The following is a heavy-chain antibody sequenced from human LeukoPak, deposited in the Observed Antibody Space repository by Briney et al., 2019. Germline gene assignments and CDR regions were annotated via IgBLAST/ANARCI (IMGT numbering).Heavy chain of an antibody. Sequence: SETLSLTCTVSGYSISSGYYWGWIRQPPGKGLEWIGSIYHSGSTYYNPSLKSRVTISVDTSKNQFSLNLSSVTAADTAVYYCARGTDTSAFDIWGQGTMVTVSS. J-gene: IGHJ3*02. V-gene: IGHV4-38-2*02. CDR3: ARGTDTSAFDI. CDR1: GYSISSGYY. CDR2: IYHSGST. D-gene: IGHD1-1*01.